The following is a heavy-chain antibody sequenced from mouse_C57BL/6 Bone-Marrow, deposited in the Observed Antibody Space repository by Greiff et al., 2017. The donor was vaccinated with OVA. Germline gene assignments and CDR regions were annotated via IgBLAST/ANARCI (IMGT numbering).Heavy chain of an antibody. D-gene: IGHD1-1*01. V-gene: IGHV1-78*01. CDR1: GYTFTDHT. CDR2: IYPRDGST. Sequence: VMLVESDAELVKPGASVKISCKVSGYTFTDHTIHWMKQRPEQGLEWIGYIYPRDGSTKYNEKFKGKATLTADKSSSTAYMQLNSLTSEDSAVYFCARRVLPLYWYFDVWGTGTTVTVSS. CDR3: ARRVLPLYWYFDV. J-gene: IGHJ1*03.